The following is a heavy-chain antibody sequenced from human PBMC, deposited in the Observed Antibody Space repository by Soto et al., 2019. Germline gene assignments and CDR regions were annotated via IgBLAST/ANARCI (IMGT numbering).Heavy chain of an antibody. D-gene: IGHD3-10*01. CDR2: ISGSGATI. J-gene: IGHJ4*02. CDR3: ASDPFYYASAY. V-gene: IGHV3-11*01. Sequence: RLSYAACGFTFSEPYITWIRQAPGKGLDWVAKISGSGATIFYADSVGGRFSVSRDNAKNSVYLQMDSLRAEDTAVYYCASDPFYYASAYWGQGTLVTVSS. CDR1: GFTFSEPY.